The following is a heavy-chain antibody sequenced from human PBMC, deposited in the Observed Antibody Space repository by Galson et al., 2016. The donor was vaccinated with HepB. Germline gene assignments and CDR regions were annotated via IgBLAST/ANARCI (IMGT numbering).Heavy chain of an antibody. CDR1: GYSFSTYW. Sequence: QSGAEVKKPGESLRISCQGSGYSFSTYWIIWVRQMPGKGLEWMGRIDPTDSFTSYNPSFRGPVTLSVDMSINTAYVQWTSLKASDTAVYFCARITRDHDAFDVWGQGTQVTVSS. V-gene: IGHV5-10-1*01. CDR2: IDPTDSFT. J-gene: IGHJ3*01. CDR3: ARITRDHDAFDV. D-gene: IGHD3-3*01.